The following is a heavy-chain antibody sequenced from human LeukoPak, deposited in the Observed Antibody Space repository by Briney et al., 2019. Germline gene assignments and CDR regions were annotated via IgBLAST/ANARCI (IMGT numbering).Heavy chain of an antibody. CDR3: ARGGQFSSGYYYATGTNYYYYYMDV. V-gene: IGHV1-69*06. Sequence: GASVKVSCKASGGTFSSYAISWVRQAPGQGLEWMGGIIPIFGTANYAQKFKGRVTITADKSTSTAYMELSSLRSEDTAVYYCARGGQFSSGYYYATGTNYYYYYMDVWGKGTTVTVSS. CDR1: GGTFSSYA. CDR2: IIPIFGTA. J-gene: IGHJ6*03. D-gene: IGHD3-22*01.